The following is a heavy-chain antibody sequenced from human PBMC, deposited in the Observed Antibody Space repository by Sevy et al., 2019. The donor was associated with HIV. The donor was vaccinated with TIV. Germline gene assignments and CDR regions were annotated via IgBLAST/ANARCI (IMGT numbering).Heavy chain of an antibody. Sequence: GGSLRLSCAASGLTFSSYAMSWFRQAPGKGLEWVSPISGSGGSTYYADSVKGRFTISRDNSKNTLYLQMNSLRAEDTAXYYCAKDGADNGMDYYDSSGSDAFDIWGQGTMVTVSS. V-gene: IGHV3-23*01. CDR3: AKDGADNGMDYYDSSGSDAFDI. CDR2: ISGSGGST. J-gene: IGHJ3*02. D-gene: IGHD3-22*01. CDR1: GLTFSSYA.